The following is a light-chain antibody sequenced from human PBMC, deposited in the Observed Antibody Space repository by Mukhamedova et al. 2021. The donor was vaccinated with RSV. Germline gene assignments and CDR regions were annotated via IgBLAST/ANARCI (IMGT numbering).Light chain of an antibody. J-gene: IGKJ3*01. CDR2: DAS. CDR3: QQSVDLPYT. V-gene: IGKV1-33*01. Sequence: WYQRRVHGKAPKLLIFDASNLETGVPSRFSGGGSGTEYTFTITSLRAEDVATYYCQQSVDLPYTFGPGTKVDLK.